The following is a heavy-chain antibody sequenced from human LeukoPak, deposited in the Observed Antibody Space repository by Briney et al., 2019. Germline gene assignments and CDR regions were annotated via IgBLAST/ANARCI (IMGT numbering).Heavy chain of an antibody. J-gene: IGHJ4*02. V-gene: IGHV3-48*03. Sequence: TGGSLRLSCAASGFTFSSYEMNWVRQAPGKGLEWVSYISSSGSTIYYADSVKGRFTISRDNSKNALYLQMNSLRAEDTAVYYCAKDSGGYNMDFAYYFDYWGQGTLVTVSS. CDR2: ISSSGSTI. D-gene: IGHD5-24*01. CDR1: GFTFSSYE. CDR3: AKDSGGYNMDFAYYFDY.